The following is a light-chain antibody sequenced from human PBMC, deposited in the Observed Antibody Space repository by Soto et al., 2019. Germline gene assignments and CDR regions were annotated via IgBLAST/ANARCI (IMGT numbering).Light chain of an antibody. CDR3: QQRSNWPPLT. Sequence: ASQVAPGSSSMSANVGDRITLPCRTSQDISKYLDWYQQKPGKAPKLLMYDASSLESGVPSRFSGSGSGTEFTLTISSLEPEDFAVYYCQQRSNWPPLTFGGGTKVDVK. J-gene: IGKJ4*01. V-gene: IGKV1D-13*01. CDR1: QDISKY. CDR2: DAS.